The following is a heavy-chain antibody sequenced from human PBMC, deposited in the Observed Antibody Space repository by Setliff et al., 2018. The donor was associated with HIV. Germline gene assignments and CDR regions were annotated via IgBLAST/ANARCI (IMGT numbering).Heavy chain of an antibody. V-gene: IGHV3-72*01. Sequence: GSLRLSCAASGFTFSNAWMSWVRQAPGKGLEWVGRIKNKDNSFTTEYASSVKGRFTISRDDSKNSLSLHMNSLKTEDTAVYYCAVWIREVISWGRGTLVTVSS. J-gene: IGHJ5*02. CDR2: IKNKDNSFTT. CDR1: GFTFSNAW. D-gene: IGHD3-10*01. CDR3: AVWIREVIS.